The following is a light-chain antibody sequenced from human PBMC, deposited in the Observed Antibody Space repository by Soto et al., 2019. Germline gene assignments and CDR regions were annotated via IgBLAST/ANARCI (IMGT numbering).Light chain of an antibody. V-gene: IGLV2-14*01. Sequence: QSALTQPASMSGSPGQSITISCTGTSRDIGTSNYVSWYQQYPGKAPKCMIYDVNNRPSGVSYRFSGSKSGYTASLTISGLQEADEDVYYCTSSTTSNTLALGGGTKLTVL. CDR3: TSSTTSNTLA. CDR2: DVN. J-gene: IGLJ2*01. CDR1: SRDIGTSNY.